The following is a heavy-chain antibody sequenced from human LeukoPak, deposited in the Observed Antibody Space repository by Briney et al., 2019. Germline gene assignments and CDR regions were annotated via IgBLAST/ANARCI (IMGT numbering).Heavy chain of an antibody. CDR1: GYTFTGYY. J-gene: IGHJ4*02. CDR3: ARGRFTMVRGVISPIDY. Sequence: GASVKVSCKASGYTFTGYYMHWVRQAPGQGLEWMGWINPNSGGTNYAQKFQGRVTMTRDTSISTPYMELSRLRSDDTAVYYCARGRFTMVRGVISPIDYWGQGTLVTVSS. D-gene: IGHD3-10*01. V-gene: IGHV1-2*02. CDR2: INPNSGGT.